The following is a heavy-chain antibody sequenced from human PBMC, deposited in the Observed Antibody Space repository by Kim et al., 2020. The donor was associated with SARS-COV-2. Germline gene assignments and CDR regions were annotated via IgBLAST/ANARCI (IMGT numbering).Heavy chain of an antibody. V-gene: IGHV3-48*02. CDR2: SSSRGGFLT. J-gene: IGHJ4*02. CDR3: ARKPDWEMDY. Sequence: GGSLRLSCVASGFTFDDYGMVWVRQAPGKELEWLSYSSSRGGFLTSYADSVKGRFTISRDKATNSLFLEMNSLRDEDTAMYYCARKPDWEMDYWGQGTLVTVSS. D-gene: IGHD3-9*01. CDR1: GFTFDDYG.